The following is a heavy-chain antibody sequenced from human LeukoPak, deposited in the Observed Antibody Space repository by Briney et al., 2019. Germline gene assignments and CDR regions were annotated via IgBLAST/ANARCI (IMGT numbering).Heavy chain of an antibody. J-gene: IGHJ4*02. CDR1: GFTFSNYA. CDR3: ASHGYGGY. D-gene: IGHD1-1*01. V-gene: IGHV3-21*01. Sequence: GASLRLSCAASGFTFSNYAMNWVRQAPGKGLEWVSSISSSSSYIYYADSVKGRFTISRDNAKNSLYLQMNSLRAEDTAVYYCASHGYGGYWGREPWSPSPQ. CDR2: ISSSSSYI.